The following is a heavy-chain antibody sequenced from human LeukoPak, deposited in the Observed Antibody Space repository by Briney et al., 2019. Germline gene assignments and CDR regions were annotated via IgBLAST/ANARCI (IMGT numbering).Heavy chain of an antibody. V-gene: IGHV3-30-3*01. CDR3: ARDHTMVRGVNDY. D-gene: IGHD3-10*01. J-gene: IGHJ4*02. CDR2: ISYDGSNK. CDR1: GFTFSSYA. Sequence: QPGGSLGLSCAASGFTFSSYAMHWVRQAPGKGLEWVAVISYDGSNKYYADSVKGRFTISRDNSKNTLYLQMNSLRAEDTAVYYCARDHTMVRGVNDYWGQGTLVTVSS.